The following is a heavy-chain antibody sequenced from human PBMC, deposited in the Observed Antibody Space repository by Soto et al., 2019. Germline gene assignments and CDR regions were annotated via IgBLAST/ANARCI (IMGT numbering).Heavy chain of an antibody. CDR2: ISYDGTNK. CDR1: GFTFSSYA. J-gene: IGHJ1*01. CDR3: AATYRSGPFGEEYFQH. Sequence: QVRLVESGGGVVQPGRSLRLSCAASGFTFSSYAMHWVRQAPGKGLEWLAIISYDGTNKYYADSVKGRFTISRDNXKXXLYLQMNSLRAEDTAMFYCAATYRSGPFGEEYFQHWGQGTLVTVSS. D-gene: IGHD6-19*01. V-gene: IGHV3-30-3*01.